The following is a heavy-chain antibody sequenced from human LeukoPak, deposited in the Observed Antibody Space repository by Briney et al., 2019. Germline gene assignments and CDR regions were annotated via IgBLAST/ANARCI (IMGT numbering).Heavy chain of an antibody. CDR1: GASINSGSYY. CDR2: IYTSGGT. V-gene: IGHV4-61*02. CDR3: ARDGPSVYFDY. J-gene: IGHJ4*02. Sequence: PSETLSLTCTVSGASINSGSYYWTWIRQPAGKGLEWIGRIYTSGGTNYNPSLKSRVTISLDTSKNHFSLKLDSVTAADTAVYYCARDGPSVYFDYWGQGTLVTVSS.